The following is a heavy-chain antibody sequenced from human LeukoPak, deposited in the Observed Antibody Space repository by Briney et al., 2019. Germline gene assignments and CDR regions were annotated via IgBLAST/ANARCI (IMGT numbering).Heavy chain of an antibody. CDR2: VSPKTGRT. CDR3: ARESERNDGWFDP. D-gene: IGHD1-1*01. CDR1: GYTYRIHD. Sequence: ASVKVSFKASGYTYRIHDSHWVRQAPGQGRAWMGWVSPKTGRTGYAQKFQGRVYMTTNASLSTAYMELSSLRSDDTAVYFCARESERNDGWFDPWGQGTLVTVSS. V-gene: IGHV1-8*01. J-gene: IGHJ5*02.